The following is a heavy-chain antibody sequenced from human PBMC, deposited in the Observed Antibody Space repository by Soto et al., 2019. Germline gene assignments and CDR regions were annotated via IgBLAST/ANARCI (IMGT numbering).Heavy chain of an antibody. J-gene: IGHJ6*02. CDR2: IDPSDSYT. CDR3: ARPCHSSSFGYYGMDV. Sequence: ESLKISCKGSGYSFTSYWISWVRQMPGKGLEWMGRIDPSDSYTNYSPSFQGHVTISADKSISTAYLQWSSLKASDTAMYYCARPCHSSSFGYYGMDVWGQGTTVTLSS. D-gene: IGHD6-6*01. V-gene: IGHV5-10-1*01. CDR1: GYSFTSYW.